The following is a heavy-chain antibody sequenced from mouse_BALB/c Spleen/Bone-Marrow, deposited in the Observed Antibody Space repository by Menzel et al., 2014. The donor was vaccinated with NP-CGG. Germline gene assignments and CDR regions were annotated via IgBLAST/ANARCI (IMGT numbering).Heavy chain of an antibody. CDR3: ARRTNLQGDFDV. Sequence: VKLMESGPELVRPGVSVKISCKGSGYTFTDYAMHWVKQSHAKSLEWIGVISTYSGNTNYNQKFKGKATMTVDKPPSTAYMVLARLTSEDSAIYYCARRTNLQGDFDVWGAGTTVTVSS. CDR1: GYTFTDYA. CDR2: ISTYSGNT. D-gene: IGHD1-3*01. J-gene: IGHJ1*01. V-gene: IGHV1-67*01.